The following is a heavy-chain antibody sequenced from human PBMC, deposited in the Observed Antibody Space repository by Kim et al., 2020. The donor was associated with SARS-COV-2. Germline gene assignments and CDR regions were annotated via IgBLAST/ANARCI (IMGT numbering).Heavy chain of an antibody. V-gene: IGHV4-31*02. Sequence: SRVTISVDTSKNQFSLKLSSVTAADTAVYYCARSLLGYCSSTSCYTFDYWGQGTLVTVSS. J-gene: IGHJ4*02. D-gene: IGHD2-2*02. CDR3: ARSLLGYCSSTSCYTFDY.